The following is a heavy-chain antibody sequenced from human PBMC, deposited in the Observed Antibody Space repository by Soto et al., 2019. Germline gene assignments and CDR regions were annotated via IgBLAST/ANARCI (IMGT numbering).Heavy chain of an antibody. CDR2: IGSAGDP. J-gene: IGHJ4*02. CDR3: ARWNWQQLAFDY. Sequence: EVQLVESGGGLVQPGGSLRLSCAASGFTFSSSDMHWVRQATGKGLEWVSGIGSAGDPYYAGAVKGRFTISRENAKHSLYLQMNSLRAGDTAVYYCARWNWQQLAFDYWGQGTLVTVSS. CDR1: GFTFSSSD. D-gene: IGHD6-13*01. V-gene: IGHV3-13*05.